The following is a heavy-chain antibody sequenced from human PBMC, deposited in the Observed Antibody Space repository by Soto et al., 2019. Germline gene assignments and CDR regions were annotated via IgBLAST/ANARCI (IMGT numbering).Heavy chain of an antibody. CDR1: GFTFSSYG. D-gene: IGHD1-26*01. CDR3: AKGWATTDPYYYGMDV. J-gene: IGHJ6*02. V-gene: IGHV3-30*18. CDR2: ISYDGSNK. Sequence: GGSLRLSCAASGFTFSSYGMHWVRQAPGKGLEWVAVISYDGSNKYYADSVKGRFTISRDNSKNTLYLQMNSLRAEDTAVYYCAKGWATTDPYYYGMDVWGQGTTVTVSS.